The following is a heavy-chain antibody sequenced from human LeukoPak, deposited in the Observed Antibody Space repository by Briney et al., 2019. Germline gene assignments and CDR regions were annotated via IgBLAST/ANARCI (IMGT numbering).Heavy chain of an antibody. Sequence: GESLKISCKGSGYSFTSYWIGWVRQMPGKGLGWMGIIYPGDSDTRYSPSFQGQVTISADKSISTAYLQWSSLKASDTAMYCCVRSGYSSSWYQGDYWGQGTLVTVSS. D-gene: IGHD6-13*01. V-gene: IGHV5-51*01. CDR1: GYSFTSYW. CDR3: VRSGYSSSWYQGDY. CDR2: IYPGDSDT. J-gene: IGHJ4*02.